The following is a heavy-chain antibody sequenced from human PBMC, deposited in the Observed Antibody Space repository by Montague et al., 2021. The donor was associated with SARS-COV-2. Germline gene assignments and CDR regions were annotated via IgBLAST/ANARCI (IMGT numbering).Heavy chain of an antibody. CDR1: GGSISSGGYY. Sequence: TLSLTCTVSGGSISSGGYYWSWIRQHPGKGLEWIGDIDYSGGTYYNPSLKSRVTIAVDTSKNQFSLKLGSVTAADTAVYYCASAYGGNLGYYYYMDVWGKGTTVTVSS. D-gene: IGHD4-23*01. CDR2: IDYSGGT. J-gene: IGHJ6*03. CDR3: ASAYGGNLGYYYYMDV. V-gene: IGHV4-31*03.